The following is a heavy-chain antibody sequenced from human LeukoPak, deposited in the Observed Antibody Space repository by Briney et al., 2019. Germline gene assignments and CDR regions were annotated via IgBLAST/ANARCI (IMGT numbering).Heavy chain of an antibody. CDR2: IRSKAYGGTT. Sequence: GGSLRLSCAGSGFTFDEYTMNWVRQAPGKGLEWVGFIRSKAYGGTTEYAASVKGRFTISRDDSKSIAYLQMNSLKTEDTAVYYCSRSPRSSSWYYFDYWGQETLVTVSS. CDR1: GFTFDEYT. J-gene: IGHJ4*02. CDR3: SRSPRSSSWYYFDY. V-gene: IGHV3-49*04. D-gene: IGHD6-13*01.